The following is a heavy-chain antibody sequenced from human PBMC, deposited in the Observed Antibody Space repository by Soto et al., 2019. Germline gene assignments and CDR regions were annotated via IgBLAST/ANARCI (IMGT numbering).Heavy chain of an antibody. CDR1: GGSISSGGYY. J-gene: IGHJ4*02. CDR2: TYYSENT. D-gene: IGHD6-19*01. CDR3: ARLSSSGWPIDS. Sequence: SETLSLTCTVSGGSISSGGYYWNCMRQHPGKGLEWIGYTYYSENTYYNPSLNSRITISADTSKNQFSLKLSSVTAADTAVYYCARLSSSGWPIDSWGQGTLVTVSS. V-gene: IGHV4-31*03.